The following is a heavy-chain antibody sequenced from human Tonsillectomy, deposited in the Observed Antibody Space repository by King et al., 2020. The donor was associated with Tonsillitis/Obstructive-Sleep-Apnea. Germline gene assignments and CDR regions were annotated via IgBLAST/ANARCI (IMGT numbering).Heavy chain of an antibody. CDR1: GGSISSYY. CDR3: ARGEGSVLYELWSGYYPLDV. Sequence: VQLQESGPGLVKPSETLSLTCTVSGGSISSYYWSWIRQTPGQRLEWIGYVSDSGNTKYSTSLKSRLTMSVDTSKKQFSLWLTSVTAAETAVYYCARGEGSVLYELWSGYYPLDVWGKGTTVTVSS. J-gene: IGHJ6*04. V-gene: IGHV4-59*01. D-gene: IGHD3-3*01. CDR2: VSDSGNT.